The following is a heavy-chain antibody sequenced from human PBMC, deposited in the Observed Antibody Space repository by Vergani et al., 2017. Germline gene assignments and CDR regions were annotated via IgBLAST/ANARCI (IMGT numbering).Heavy chain of an antibody. CDR3: AGPQGTSAYYDGGFDY. V-gene: IGHV3-23*01. Sequence: EVQLLESGGGLVQPGGSLRLSCAASGFTFSTYAMTWVRQAPGKGLEWVSTISSDGGSTYYADSVKGRFTISRDNSKNTLSLQMNSLTAEDTAIYYCAGPQGTSAYYDGGFDYWGQVILVTVSA. D-gene: IGHD3-22*01. CDR1: GFTFSTYA. J-gene: IGHJ4*02. CDR2: ISSDGGST.